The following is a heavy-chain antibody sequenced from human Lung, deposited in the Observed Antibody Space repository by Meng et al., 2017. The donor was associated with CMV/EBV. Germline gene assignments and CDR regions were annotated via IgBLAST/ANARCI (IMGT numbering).Heavy chain of an antibody. CDR1: GFTFMPYN. CDR3: ARDLQTFCGSPGCYDGVPH. J-gene: IGHJ4*02. CDR2: ISGSGQDT. Sequence: GESLKISCAASGFTFMPYNMNWVRQAPGKGLEWVSSISGSGQDTYYADSLRGRFTVSRDNRRKALYLQMDALRVEDTAVYYCARDLQTFCGSPGCYDGVPHWGQGTLVTVSS. V-gene: IGHV3-21*01. D-gene: IGHD2-2*01.